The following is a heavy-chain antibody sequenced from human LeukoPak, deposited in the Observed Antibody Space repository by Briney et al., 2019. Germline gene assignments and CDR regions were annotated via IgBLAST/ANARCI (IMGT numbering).Heavy chain of an antibody. V-gene: IGHV3-23*01. J-gene: IGHJ4*02. CDR2: ISGSGGST. D-gene: IGHD5-12*01. CDR1: GFTFSSYA. CDR3: AKVGGHSCYDY. Sequence: GGSLRLSCVASGFTFSSYAMRWVRQAPGKGLEWVSAISGSGGSTYYADSVKGRFPISRDNSKNTLYLQMNSLRAEAPAVYYCAKVGGHSCYDYWGQGTLVTVSS.